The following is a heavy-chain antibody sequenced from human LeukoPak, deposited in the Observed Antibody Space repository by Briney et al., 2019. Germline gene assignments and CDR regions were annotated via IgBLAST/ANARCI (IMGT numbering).Heavy chain of an antibody. CDR3: ARPSGGIAVAGRDFDY. D-gene: IGHD6-19*01. CDR2: IYYSGST. CDR1: GGSISSSSYY. J-gene: IGHJ4*02. V-gene: IGHV4-39*07. Sequence: SETLSLTCTVSGGSISSSSYYWGWIRQPPGKGLEWIGSIYYSGSTYYNPSLKSRVTISVDTSKNQFSLKLSSVTAADTAVYYCARPSGGIAVAGRDFDYWGQGTLVTVSS.